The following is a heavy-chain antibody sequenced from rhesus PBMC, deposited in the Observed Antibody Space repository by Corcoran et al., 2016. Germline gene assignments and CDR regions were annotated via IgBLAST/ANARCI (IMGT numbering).Heavy chain of an antibody. J-gene: IGHJ4*01. CDR2: ISYSGST. V-gene: IGHV4-122*02. CDR1: GYSISSGYG. CDR3: ARDEAEYCSSTYCSSGDY. Sequence: QLQLQESGPGLVKPSETLSLTCAVSGYSISSGYGWSWIRQPPGKGLEWIWYISYSGSTTYNPSLKSRVTISSDTSKTQFSLKLSFVTAADTAVYYCARDEAEYCSSTYCSSGDYWGQGVLVTVSS. D-gene: IGHD2-15*01.